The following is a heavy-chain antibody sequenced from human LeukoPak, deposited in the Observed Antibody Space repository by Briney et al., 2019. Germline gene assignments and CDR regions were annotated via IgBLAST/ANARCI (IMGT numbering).Heavy chain of an antibody. CDR3: ARGPYSYDSSGAFDI. D-gene: IGHD3-22*01. CDR1: GYSISSGDYY. Sequence: SETLSLTRTVSGYSISSGDYYWSWIRQPAGKGLEWIGRISSSGSTNYNPSLKSRVTISVDTSKNQFSLKLSSVTAADTAVYFCARGPYSYDSSGAFDIWGQGTMVTVSS. V-gene: IGHV4-61*02. CDR2: ISSSGST. J-gene: IGHJ3*02.